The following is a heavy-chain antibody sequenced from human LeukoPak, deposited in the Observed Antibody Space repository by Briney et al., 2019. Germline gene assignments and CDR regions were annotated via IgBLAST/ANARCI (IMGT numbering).Heavy chain of an antibody. CDR1: GFTFSTSW. V-gene: IGHV3-74*01. J-gene: IGHJ4*02. D-gene: IGHD2-15*01. Sequence: PGGSLRLSCTASGFTFSTSWIHWVRQAPGKSLVWVSRINSDGSSTSYADSVMGRFTISRDNAKNTLYLQMNSLGAEDTAMYYCATAACSAGACYFDYWGQGTLVTVSS. CDR2: INSDGSST. CDR3: ATAACSAGACYFDY.